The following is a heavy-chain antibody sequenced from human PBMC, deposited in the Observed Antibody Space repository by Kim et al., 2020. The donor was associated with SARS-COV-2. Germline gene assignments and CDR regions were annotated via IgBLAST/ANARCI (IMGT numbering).Heavy chain of an antibody. J-gene: IGHJ4*02. CDR3: AKDRAAAAGTGQFDY. D-gene: IGHD6-13*01. Sequence: YADSVKGRFTISRDSSQNTVYLQVNSLRGEDTAVYYCAKDRAAAAGTGQFDYWGQGSLTVSS. V-gene: IGHV3-23*01.